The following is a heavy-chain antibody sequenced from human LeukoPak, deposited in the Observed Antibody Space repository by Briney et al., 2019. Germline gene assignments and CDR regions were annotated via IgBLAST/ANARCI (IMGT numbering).Heavy chain of an antibody. CDR2: IYYSGST. Sequence: PSETLSLTCTVSGGSISSSSYYWGWIRQPPGKGLEWIGSIYYSGSTCYNPSLKSRVTISVDTSKNQFSLKLSSVTAADTAVYYCARRGYMALAVHAFDIWGQGTMVTVSS. CDR1: GGSISSSSYY. D-gene: IGHD6-19*01. J-gene: IGHJ3*02. V-gene: IGHV4-39*01. CDR3: ARRGYMALAVHAFDI.